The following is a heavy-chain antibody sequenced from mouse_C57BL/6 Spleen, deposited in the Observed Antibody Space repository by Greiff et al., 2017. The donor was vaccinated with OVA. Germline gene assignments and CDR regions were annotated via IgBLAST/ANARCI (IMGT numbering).Heavy chain of an antibody. D-gene: IGHD5-5*01. CDR1: GFTFSSYG. Sequence: DVMLVESGGDLVKPGGSLKLSCAASGFTFSSYGMSWVRQTPDKRLEWVATISSGGSYTYYPDSVKGRFTISRDNAKNTLYLQMSSLKSEDTAMYYCARLTTLDYWGQGTTLTVSS. CDR2: ISSGGSYT. CDR3: ARLTTLDY. V-gene: IGHV5-6*02. J-gene: IGHJ2*01.